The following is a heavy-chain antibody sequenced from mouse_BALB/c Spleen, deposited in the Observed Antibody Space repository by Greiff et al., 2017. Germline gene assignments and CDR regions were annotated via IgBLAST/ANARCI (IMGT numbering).Heavy chain of an antibody. Sequence: EVKLMESGGGLVQPGGSRKLSCAASGFTFSSFGMHWVRQAPEKGLEWVAYISSGSSTIYYADTVKGRFTISRDNPKNTLFLQMTSLRSEDTAMYYYDRGASYCGSSYWYFDVWGAGTTVTVAS. J-gene: IGHJ1*01. CDR3: DRGASYCGSSYWYFDV. CDR2: ISSGSSTI. CDR1: GFTFSSFG. V-gene: IGHV5-17*02. D-gene: IGHD1-1*01.